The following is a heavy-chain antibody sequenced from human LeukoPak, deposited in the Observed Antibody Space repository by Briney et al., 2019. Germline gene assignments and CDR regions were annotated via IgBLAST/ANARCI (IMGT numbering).Heavy chain of an antibody. J-gene: IGHJ3*02. V-gene: IGHV4-34*01. D-gene: IGHD3-22*01. Sequence: PSETLSLTCAVYGGSFSGFYWSWIRQPPGKGLEWIGEINHSGGTNYNPSLKSRVTISVDTSKNQFSLKLSSVTAADTAVYYCARDRPNYYDSTHDAFDIWGQGTMVTVSS. CDR1: GGSFSGFY. CDR3: ARDRPNYYDSTHDAFDI. CDR2: INHSGGT.